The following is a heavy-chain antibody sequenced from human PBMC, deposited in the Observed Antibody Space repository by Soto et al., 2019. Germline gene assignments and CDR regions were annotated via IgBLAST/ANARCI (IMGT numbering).Heavy chain of an antibody. CDR3: ARDDSSCYYHHFDY. J-gene: IGHJ4*02. V-gene: IGHV1-18*01. CDR1: GYTFTSYG. D-gene: IGHD3-22*01. Sequence: QVQLVQSGAEVKKPGASVKVSCKASGYTFTSYGISWVRQAPGQGLEWMGWISAYNGNTNYAQKLQGRVTMTTDTSTRTGYKEVRRLRSDDTAVDYCARDDSSCYYHHFDYWGQGTLVTVSS. CDR2: ISAYNGNT.